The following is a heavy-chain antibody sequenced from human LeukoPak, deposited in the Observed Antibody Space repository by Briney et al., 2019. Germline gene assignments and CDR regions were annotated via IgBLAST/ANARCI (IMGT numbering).Heavy chain of an antibody. CDR1: GFTFSSYS. Sequence: GGSLRLSCAASGFTFSSYSMNWVRQAPGKGLEWVSSISSSSSYIYYADSVKGRFTISRDNAKNSLYLRMNSLRAEDTAVYYCARSITMVRGVITYFDYWGQGTLVTVSS. D-gene: IGHD3-10*01. V-gene: IGHV3-21*01. CDR2: ISSSSSYI. CDR3: ARSITMVRGVITYFDY. J-gene: IGHJ4*02.